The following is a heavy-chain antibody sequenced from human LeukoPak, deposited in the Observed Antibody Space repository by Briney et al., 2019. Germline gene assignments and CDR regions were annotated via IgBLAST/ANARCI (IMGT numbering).Heavy chain of an antibody. V-gene: IGHV4-31*03. Sequence: SQTLSLTCTVSGGSISSGGYYWSWIRQHPGKGLEWIGYIYYSGSTYYNPSLKSRVTISVDTSKNQFSLKLSSVTAADTAVYYCASEVIVATIWGNWFDPWGQATLVTVSS. J-gene: IGHJ5*02. D-gene: IGHD5-12*01. CDR1: GGSISSGGYY. CDR3: ASEVIVATIWGNWFDP. CDR2: IYYSGST.